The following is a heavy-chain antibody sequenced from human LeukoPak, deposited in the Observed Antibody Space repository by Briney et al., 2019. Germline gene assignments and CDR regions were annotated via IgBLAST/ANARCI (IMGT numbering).Heavy chain of an antibody. Sequence: SETLSLTCTVSGGSISSYYWSWIRQPPGKGLEWIGHIYTSGSTYYNPSLKSRVTISLDTSKNQFSLRLSSVTAADTAVYYCTRNRGDYCGTTSCDWNEFDPWGQGALVTVSS. CDR2: IYTSGST. V-gene: IGHV4-4*09. CDR1: GGSISSYY. CDR3: TRNRGDYCGTTSCDWNEFDP. J-gene: IGHJ5*02. D-gene: IGHD2-2*01.